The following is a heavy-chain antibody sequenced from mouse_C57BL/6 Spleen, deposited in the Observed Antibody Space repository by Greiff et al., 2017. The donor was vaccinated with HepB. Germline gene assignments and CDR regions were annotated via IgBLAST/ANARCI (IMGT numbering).Heavy chain of an antibody. D-gene: IGHD5-1*01. CDR2: IYPRDGST. CDR3: ARGEPTMDY. Sequence: VKLVESGPELVKPGASVKLSCKASGYTLTSYDINWVKQRPGQGLEWIGWIYPRDGSTKYNEKFKGKATLTVDTSSSTAYMELHSLTSEDSAVYFCARGEPTMDYWGQGTSVTVSS. CDR1: GYTLTSYD. V-gene: IGHV1-85*01. J-gene: IGHJ4*01.